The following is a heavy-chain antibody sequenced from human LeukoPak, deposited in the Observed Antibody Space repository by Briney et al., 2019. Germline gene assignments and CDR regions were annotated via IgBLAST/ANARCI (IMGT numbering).Heavy chain of an antibody. CDR1: GYTFTDYY. CDR3: ARDRIAAPDDFDD. CDR2: VNPNDGGT. Sequence: ASVKVSCKASGYTFTDYYIHWVRQATGQGLEWMGWVNPNDGGTNYAQKFQGRVTMTGDTSISTAYMEVSSLRSDDTAVYHCARDRIAAPDDFDDSGQGTPVTVSS. D-gene: IGHD6-13*01. J-gene: IGHJ4*02. V-gene: IGHV1-2*02.